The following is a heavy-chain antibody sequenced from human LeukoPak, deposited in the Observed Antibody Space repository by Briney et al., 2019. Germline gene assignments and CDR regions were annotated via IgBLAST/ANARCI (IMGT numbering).Heavy chain of an antibody. J-gene: IGHJ4*02. CDR1: GFTFSSYA. CDR2: ISGSGGST. D-gene: IGHD6-19*01. CDR3: AKDNSGWYRASYFDC. V-gene: IGHV3-23*01. Sequence: GGSLRLSCAATGFTFSSYAMTWVRQAPGKGLEWVSGISGSGGSTYYADSVKGRFTISRDNSKNTLYLQMNSLRAEDTAVYYCAKDNSGWYRASYFDCWGQGTLVTVSS.